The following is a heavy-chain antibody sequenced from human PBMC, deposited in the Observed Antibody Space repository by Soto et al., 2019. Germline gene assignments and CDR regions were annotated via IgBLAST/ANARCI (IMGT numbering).Heavy chain of an antibody. CDR3: ARGFRSIWPHLNYQYGMDL. J-gene: IGHJ6*01. V-gene: IGHV3-30-3*01. D-gene: IGHD6-6*01. Sequence: GGSLRLSCAASGFTFSSYAMHWVRQAPGKGLEWVAVISYDGGNKYYADSVKGRFTISRDNSKNTLYLQMNSLRAEDTAVYYCARGFRSIWPHLNYQYGMDLCGQASTLIVSS. CDR1: GFTFSSYA. CDR2: ISYDGGNK.